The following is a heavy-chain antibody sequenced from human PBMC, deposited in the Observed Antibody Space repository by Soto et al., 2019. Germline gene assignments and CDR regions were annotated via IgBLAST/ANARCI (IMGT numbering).Heavy chain of an antibody. CDR1: GGSISSYY. D-gene: IGHD2-15*01. V-gene: IGHV4-4*07. Sequence: SETLPLTCSVSGGSISSYYWSWIRQPAGKGLEWIGRIHISGSTNYNPSLKSRVTMSVDTSKNQFSLKLSSVTAADTAVYYCAALRVAYCTGTSCYSWFDPWGQGTLVTVS. CDR3: AALRVAYCTGTSCYSWFDP. J-gene: IGHJ5*02. CDR2: IHISGST.